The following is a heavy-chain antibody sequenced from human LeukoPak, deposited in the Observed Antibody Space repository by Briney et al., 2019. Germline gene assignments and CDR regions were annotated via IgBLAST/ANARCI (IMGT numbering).Heavy chain of an antibody. D-gene: IGHD3-10*01. CDR2: MNPNSGNT. Sequence: ASVTVSCKTSGYTFSSYDINWVRQATGQGLEWMGWMNPNSGNTVYAQKFQGRVTMTRDTSISTAYMELSSLRSEDTAVYYCARGGTLVRGVTMLSGMDVWGQGSTVTVSS. CDR3: ARGGTLVRGVTMLSGMDV. V-gene: IGHV1-8*01. J-gene: IGHJ6*02. CDR1: GYTFSSYD.